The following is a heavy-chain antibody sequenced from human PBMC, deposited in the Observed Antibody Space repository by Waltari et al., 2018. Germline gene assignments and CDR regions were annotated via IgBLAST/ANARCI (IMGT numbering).Heavy chain of an antibody. CDR3: ARDYGQDWFDP. D-gene: IGHD3-10*01. CDR1: GGSIRDFY. J-gene: IGHJ5*02. Sequence: QVQLQESGPGLVMPSETLSLTCTVSGGSIRDFYWTWIRQPAGKGLEWIGRIHISGRIDHHPSLRSRVSMSVDTSKSQCSLKLSSIIAADTAVYYCARDYGQDWFDPWGQGTLVTVSS. V-gene: IGHV4-4*07. CDR2: IHISGRI.